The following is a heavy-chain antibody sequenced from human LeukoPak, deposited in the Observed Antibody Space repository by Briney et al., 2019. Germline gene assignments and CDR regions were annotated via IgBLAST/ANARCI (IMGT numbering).Heavy chain of an antibody. J-gene: IGHJ4*02. V-gene: IGHV3-66*02. D-gene: IGHD2-8*01. Sequence: GGSLRLSCAASGFTVSNSYMNWVRQAPGKGLEWVSVIYAGGNTYYADSVKGRFTISRDNSENTLYLQMNSLGPEDTAVYYCARGVYNWGQGTLVTVSS. CDR2: IYAGGNT. CDR3: ARGVYN. CDR1: GFTVSNSY.